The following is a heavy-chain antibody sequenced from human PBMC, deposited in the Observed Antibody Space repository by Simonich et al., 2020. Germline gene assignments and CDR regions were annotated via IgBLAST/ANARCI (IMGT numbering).Heavy chain of an antibody. V-gene: IGHV3-33*01. J-gene: IGHJ5*02. Sequence: QVQLVESGGGVVKPGRSLRLSCAASGFTFSSYGMHWVRQAPGKGREWVECIWYDGRNKYSADSVKGRFTISRDNSKNTLYLQMNSLRAEDTAVYYCARAYSSSWYNWFDPWGQGTLVTVSS. CDR2: IWYDGRNK. CDR1: GFTFSSYG. CDR3: ARAYSSSWYNWFDP. D-gene: IGHD6-13*01.